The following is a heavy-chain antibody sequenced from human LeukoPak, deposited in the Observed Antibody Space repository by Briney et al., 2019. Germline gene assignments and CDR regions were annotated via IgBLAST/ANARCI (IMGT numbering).Heavy chain of an antibody. CDR1: GFSFSHSP. D-gene: IGHD2-21*01. Sequence: PGGSLRLSCVASGFSFSHSPMHWVRQTPGKGLEWVAVLSYDGSDKYYADSVKGRFTISRDTSKNTLYLQMNTLRVEDTAVYYCARDRYIVATVGVGSYFLDAWGQGTLVTVSS. CDR3: ARDRYIVATVGVGSYFLDA. J-gene: IGHJ5*02. V-gene: IGHV3-30*04. CDR2: LSYDGSDK.